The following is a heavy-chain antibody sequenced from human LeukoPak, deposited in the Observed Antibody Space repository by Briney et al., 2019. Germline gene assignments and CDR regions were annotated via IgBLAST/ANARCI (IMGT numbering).Heavy chain of an antibody. CDR3: AKDGSGDYRYFYYYMDV. Sequence: GGSLRLSCTAAGFTFSSSAMSWVRQAPGKGLEWVSVISGSDQSTYYAGSVKGRFTISRDNSKNTLYLQMNSLRAEDTAVYYCAKDGSGDYRYFYYYMDVWGKGTTVTVSS. J-gene: IGHJ6*03. CDR2: ISGSDQST. CDR1: GFTFSSSA. V-gene: IGHV3-23*01. D-gene: IGHD3-10*01.